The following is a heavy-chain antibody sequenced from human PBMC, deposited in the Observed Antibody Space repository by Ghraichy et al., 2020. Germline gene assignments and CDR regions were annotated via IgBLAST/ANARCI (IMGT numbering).Heavy chain of an antibody. Sequence: GGSLRLSCAASGFTFSSYAMRWVRQAPGKGPEWVSSISDSGRDTFYAAFVKGRFTISRDNSKGTLFLQMNSLRAEDTAEYYCARILTGTKAMDVWGQGTTVTVSS. J-gene: IGHJ6*02. CDR3: ARILTGTKAMDV. V-gene: IGHV3-23*01. CDR2: ISDSGRDT. D-gene: IGHD1-7*01. CDR1: GFTFSSYA.